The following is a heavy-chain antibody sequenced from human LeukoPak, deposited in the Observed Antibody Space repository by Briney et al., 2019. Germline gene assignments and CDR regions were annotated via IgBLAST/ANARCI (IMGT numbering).Heavy chain of an antibody. J-gene: IGHJ4*02. D-gene: IGHD6-19*01. Sequence: GGSLRLSCAAAGFTFSAYYMSWIRQAPGKGLEWVSYISNGGRSGYPIYYADSVKGRFTISRDNAKNSLYLQMNSLRAEDTAVYFCARDPYTSGSDYWGQGTLVTVSS. V-gene: IGHV3-11*01. CDR3: ARDPYTSGSDY. CDR1: GFTFSAYY. CDR2: ISNGGRSGYPI.